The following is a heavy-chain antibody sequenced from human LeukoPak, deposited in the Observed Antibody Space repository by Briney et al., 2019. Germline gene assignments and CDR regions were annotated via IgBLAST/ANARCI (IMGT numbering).Heavy chain of an antibody. CDR1: GGSISSGSYY. Sequence: PSETLSPTCTVSGGSISSGSYYWSWIRQPPGKGLEWVTYIYYNGNIHSNPSLKSRVAISLDTSKNQFSLKLSSVTAADTAVYYCARANAVTTPNPDYWGQGTLVTVSS. V-gene: IGHV4-30-4*07. CDR3: ARANAVTTPNPDY. D-gene: IGHD4-17*01. CDR2: IYYNGNI. J-gene: IGHJ4*02.